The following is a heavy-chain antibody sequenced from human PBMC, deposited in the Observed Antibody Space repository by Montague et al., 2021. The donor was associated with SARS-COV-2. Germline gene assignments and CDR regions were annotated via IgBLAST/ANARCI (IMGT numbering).Heavy chain of an antibody. CDR2: IYDGGAV. CDR1: GGSISSYY. Sequence: SETLSLTCSVSGGSISSYYWSWIRQSPGKGLEWIAYIYDGGAVNXNPSLGSRVTISTDTSKNQLSLKVNSVTAADTAVYYCVRDHPYGGPRGAYDIWGQGTVVTVSS. V-gene: IGHV4-59*01. CDR3: VRDHPYGGPRGAYDI. D-gene: IGHD4-23*01. J-gene: IGHJ3*02.